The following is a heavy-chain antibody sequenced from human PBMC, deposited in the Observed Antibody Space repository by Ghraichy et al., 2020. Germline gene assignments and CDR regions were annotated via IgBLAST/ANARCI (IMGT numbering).Heavy chain of an antibody. CDR2: INHSGST. D-gene: IGHD3-9*01. Sequence: SETLSLTCAVYGGSISSYYWSWIRQPPGKGLEWIGEINHSGSTNYNPSLKSRVTISVDTSKNQFSLKLSSVTAADTAVYYCARDDWYYFDYWGQGTLVTVSS. J-gene: IGHJ4*02. CDR1: GGSISSYY. CDR3: ARDDWYYFDY. V-gene: IGHV4-34*01.